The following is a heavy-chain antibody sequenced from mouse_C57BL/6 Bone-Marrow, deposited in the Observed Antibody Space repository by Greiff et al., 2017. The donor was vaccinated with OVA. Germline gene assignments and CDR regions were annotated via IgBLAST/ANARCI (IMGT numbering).Heavy chain of an antibody. V-gene: IGHV1-74*01. CDR3: AIYYGYDNYAMDY. CDR2: IHPSDSDT. Sequence: VQLQQPGAELVKPGASVKVSCKASGYTFTSYWMHWVKQRPGQGLEWIGRIHPSDSDTNYNQKFKGKATLTVDKSSSTAYMQLSSLTSEDSAVYDCAIYYGYDNYAMDYWGQGTSVTVSS. CDR1: GYTFTSYW. J-gene: IGHJ4*01. D-gene: IGHD2-2*01.